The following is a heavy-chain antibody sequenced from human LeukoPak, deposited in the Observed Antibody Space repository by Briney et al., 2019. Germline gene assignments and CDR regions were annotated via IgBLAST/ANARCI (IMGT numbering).Heavy chain of an antibody. CDR2: ISGSGGST. J-gene: IGHJ4*02. D-gene: IGHD3-10*01. Sequence: GGSLRLSCAASGFTFSTYAMSWVRQAPGKGLEWVSTISGSGGSTYYADSVKGRFTISRDNSKNTLYLQMNSLRAEDTAVYYCAKVRAGGTGYYFDYWGQGTLVTVSS. CDR1: GFTFSTYA. V-gene: IGHV3-23*01. CDR3: AKVRAGGTGYYFDY.